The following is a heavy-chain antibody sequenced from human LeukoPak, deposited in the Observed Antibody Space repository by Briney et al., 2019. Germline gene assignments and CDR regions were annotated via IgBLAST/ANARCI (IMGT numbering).Heavy chain of an antibody. V-gene: IGHV3-48*03. D-gene: IGHD3-10*01. CDR1: GFTFSNYE. CDR2: ISTSGSTI. CDR3: ARGSGWTFDI. J-gene: IGHJ3*02. Sequence: SGGSLRLSCAASGFTFSNYERNWVRQAPGKGLEWVSYISTSGSTIYYADSVKGRFTISRDNAKNSPYLQMNSLRAEDTAVYYCARGSGWTFDIWGQGTMVTVSS.